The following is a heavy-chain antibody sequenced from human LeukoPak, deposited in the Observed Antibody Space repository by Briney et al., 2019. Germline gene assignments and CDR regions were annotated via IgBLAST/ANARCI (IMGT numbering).Heavy chain of an antibody. Sequence: GRSLRLSCAASGFTFSSYAMHWVRQAPGKGLEWVAVISYDGSNKYYADSVKGRFTISRDNSKNTLYLQMNSLRAEDTAVYYCARTNLGATTSYYYYYYMDVWGKGTTVTVSS. J-gene: IGHJ6*03. CDR1: GFTFSSYA. CDR3: ARTNLGATTSYYYYYYMDV. V-gene: IGHV3-30-3*01. CDR2: ISYDGSNK. D-gene: IGHD1-26*01.